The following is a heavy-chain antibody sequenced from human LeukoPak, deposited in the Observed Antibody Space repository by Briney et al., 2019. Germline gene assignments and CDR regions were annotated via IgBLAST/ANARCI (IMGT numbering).Heavy chain of an antibody. CDR1: GFTFSSYG. J-gene: IGHJ5*02. V-gene: IGHV3-48*04. CDR3: ARYPSRYCTSTSCYLVH. Sequence: GGSLRLSCAASGFTFSSYGMHWVRQAPGKGLEWVSYISGIGSTIYYADSVKGRFAISRDNAKNSLYLQMHSLRAEDTAVYYCARYPSRYCTSTSCYLVHWGQGALVTVSS. D-gene: IGHD2-2*01. CDR2: ISGIGSTI.